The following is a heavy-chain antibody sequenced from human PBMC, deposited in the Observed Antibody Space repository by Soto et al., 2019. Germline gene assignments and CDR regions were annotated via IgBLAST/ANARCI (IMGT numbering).Heavy chain of an antibody. D-gene: IGHD6-19*01. CDR2: ISPDGSNS. Sequence: GGSLRLSCAASGFRFSNDCMHWVRQAPGRGLEWVAFISPDGSNSDYVDSVKGRFFISRDNSRNTLYLQMNSLRVEDTAVYYCVRVLKSIGWDNDVFDIWGQGTMVTVSS. J-gene: IGHJ3*02. CDR3: VRVLKSIGWDNDVFDI. V-gene: IGHV3-30*03. CDR1: GFRFSNDC.